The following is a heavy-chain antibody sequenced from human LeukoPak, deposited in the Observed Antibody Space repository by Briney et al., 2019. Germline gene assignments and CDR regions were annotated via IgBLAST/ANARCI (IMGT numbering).Heavy chain of an antibody. CDR2: ISYDGSNK. V-gene: IGHV3-30*18. CDR3: AKDPRRYSRTGGYFDY. D-gene: IGHD6-13*01. CDR1: GFTFCNYG. J-gene: IGHJ4*02. Sequence: GGSLRLSCAASGFTFCNYGMHWVRQAPGKGLEWVSFISYDGSNKYYADSVKGRFTISRDNSKNTLYLQMISLRTEDTAVYYCAKDPRRYSRTGGYFDYWGQGTLVTVSS.